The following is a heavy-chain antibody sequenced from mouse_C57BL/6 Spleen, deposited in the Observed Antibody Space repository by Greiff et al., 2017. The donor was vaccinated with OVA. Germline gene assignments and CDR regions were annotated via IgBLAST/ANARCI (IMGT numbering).Heavy chain of an antibody. D-gene: IGHD2-4*01. CDR2: IYPGDGDT. CDR3: ARGAYDYDWYFDV. CDR1: GYAFSSSW. J-gene: IGHJ1*03. Sequence: QVQLQQSGPELVKPGASVKISCKASGYAFSSSWMNWVKQRPGKGLEWIGRIYPGDGDTNYNGKFKGKATLTADKSSSTAYMQLSSLTSEDSAVYFCARGAYDYDWYFDVWGTGTTVTVSS. V-gene: IGHV1-82*01.